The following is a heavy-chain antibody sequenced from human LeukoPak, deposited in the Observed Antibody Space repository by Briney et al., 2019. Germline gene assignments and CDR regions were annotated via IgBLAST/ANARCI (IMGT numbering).Heavy chain of an antibody. CDR2: INHSGST. J-gene: IGHJ4*02. Sequence: PSETLSLTCAVYGGSFSGYYWSWIRQPPGKGLEWIGEINHSGSTNYNPSLKSRVTISVDTSKNQFSLKLSSVTAADTAVYYCARDRYCSGGSCGKDYWGQGTLVTVSS. CDR1: GGSFSGYY. V-gene: IGHV4-34*01. CDR3: ARDRYCSGGSCGKDY. D-gene: IGHD2-15*01.